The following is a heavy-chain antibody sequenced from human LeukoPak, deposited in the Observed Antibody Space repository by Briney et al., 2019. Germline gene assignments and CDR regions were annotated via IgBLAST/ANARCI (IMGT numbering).Heavy chain of an antibody. D-gene: IGHD3-16*01. CDR3: AKDSLADIDY. J-gene: IGHJ4*02. Sequence: GGSMRLSCAASGLIFSTYGMYWVRQAPGKGLEWVAFIRHDGSIKNYADSVKGRSTISRDNSKNTLYLQMNSLRAEDTAVYYCAKDSLADIDYWGQGTLVTVSS. CDR2: IRHDGSIK. V-gene: IGHV3-30*02. CDR1: GLIFSTYG.